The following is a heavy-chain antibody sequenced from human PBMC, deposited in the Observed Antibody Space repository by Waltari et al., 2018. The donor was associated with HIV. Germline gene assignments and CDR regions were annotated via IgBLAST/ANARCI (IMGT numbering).Heavy chain of an antibody. CDR3: ARMYCTLSTCSRTNWFDP. Sequence: VQLVQSGAEVKKQGASVKVSCTTSGKKFMDYDITCVRQAKGQGIEWMGWINPKTGKTGTAQKFQGRMTMSVNVSSQITFLDLRDLKSEDTATYFCARMYCTLSTCSRTNWFDPWGQGSSVTVSS. CDR2: INPKTGKT. CDR1: GKKFMDYD. V-gene: IGHV1-8*02. D-gene: IGHD2-8*01. J-gene: IGHJ5*02.